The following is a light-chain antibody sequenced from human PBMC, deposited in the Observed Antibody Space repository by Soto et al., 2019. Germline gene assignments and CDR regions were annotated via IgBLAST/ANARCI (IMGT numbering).Light chain of an antibody. V-gene: IGLV1-40*01. J-gene: IGLJ3*02. CDR2: GNN. Sequence: QSVLTQPPSVSGAPGQRVTISCTGSSSDIGAGYHVHWYQQLPGTAPKLLIYGNNNRPSGVPDRFSGSKSGTSASLAITGLQAEDEADYYCQSYDSSLSGSVFGGGTKHRP. CDR1: SSDIGAGYH. CDR3: QSYDSSLSGSV.